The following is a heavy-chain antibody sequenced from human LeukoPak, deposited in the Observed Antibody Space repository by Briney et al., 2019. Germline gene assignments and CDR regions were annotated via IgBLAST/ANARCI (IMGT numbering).Heavy chain of an antibody. D-gene: IGHD2-2*01. V-gene: IGHV4-39*01. Sequence: SETLSLTCTVSGGPISSSSHLWGWIRQPPGKGLDWIGSIYYSGNTYYNPSLKSRVTMSVDTSKNQFSLKLRSVTAADTTVYYCARGRREYCTSTSCYYYFDYWGQGTLVTVSS. CDR2: IYYSGNT. CDR1: GGPISSSSHL. CDR3: ARGRREYCTSTSCYYYFDY. J-gene: IGHJ4*02.